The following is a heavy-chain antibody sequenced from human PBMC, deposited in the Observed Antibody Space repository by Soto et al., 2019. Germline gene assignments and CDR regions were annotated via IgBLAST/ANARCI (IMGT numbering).Heavy chain of an antibody. CDR2: IYYSGST. D-gene: IGHD3-22*01. J-gene: IGHJ4*02. Sequence: SETLSLTCTVSGGSISSSSYYWGWIRQPPGKGLEWIGSIYYSGSTYYNPSLKRRVTISVDTSKNQFSLKLSSVTAADTAVYYCARTYYYDSSGYYWGQGTLVTVSS. V-gene: IGHV4-39*01. CDR1: GGSISSSSYY. CDR3: ARTYYYDSSGYY.